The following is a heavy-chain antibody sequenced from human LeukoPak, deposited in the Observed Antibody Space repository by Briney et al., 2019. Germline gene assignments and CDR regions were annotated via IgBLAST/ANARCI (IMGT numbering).Heavy chain of an antibody. J-gene: IGHJ4*02. D-gene: IGHD1-26*01. V-gene: IGHV3-21*01. Sequence: PGGSLRLSCAASGFTFSSYSMNGVRQAPGKGLEWVSSISSSSSYIYYADSVKGRFTISRDNAKNSLYLQMNSLRAEDTAVYYCARDGASGSYYFDYWGQGTLVTVSS. CDR3: ARDGASGSYYFDY. CDR1: GFTFSSYS. CDR2: ISSSSSYI.